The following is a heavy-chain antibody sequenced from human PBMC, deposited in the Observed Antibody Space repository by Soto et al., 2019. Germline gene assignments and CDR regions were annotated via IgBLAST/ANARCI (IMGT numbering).Heavy chain of an antibody. CDR2: IYYSGST. J-gene: IGHJ6*02. D-gene: IGHD2-21*01. V-gene: IGHV4-61*01. CDR3: ARDQPFVGRPSFYYYYAMDV. Sequence: PSETLSLTCTVSGDSVSSGSYYWSWIRQPPGKGLEWIGYIYYSGSTNYNPSLKSRVTISVDTSKNQFSLKLSSVTAADTAVYYCARDQPFVGRPSFYYYYAMDVWGQGTMVTVSS. CDR1: GDSVSSGSYY.